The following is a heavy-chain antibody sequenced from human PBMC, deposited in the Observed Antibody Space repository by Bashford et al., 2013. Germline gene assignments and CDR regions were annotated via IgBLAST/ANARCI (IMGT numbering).Heavy chain of an antibody. CDR3: ASVFVPRPLFYYYYYMDV. CDR2: IIPIFGTA. V-gene: IGHV1-69*13. Sequence: SVKVSCKASGGTFSKYAISWVRQAPGQGLEWMGGIIPIFGTANYAQKFQGRVTITADESTSTAYMELSSLRSEDTAVYYCASVFVPRPLFYYYYYMDVWGKGTTVTVSS. CDR1: GGTFSKYA. J-gene: IGHJ6*03. D-gene: IGHD3-3*01.